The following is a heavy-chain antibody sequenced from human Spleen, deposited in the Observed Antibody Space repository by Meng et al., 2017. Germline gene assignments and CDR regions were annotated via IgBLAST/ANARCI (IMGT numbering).Heavy chain of an antibody. CDR1: GVSISCGGYD. V-gene: IGHV4-31*03. Sequence: GHLQGSGPGLVKPSPTLSLTFTGFGVSISCGGYDGSWIRQHPGKGLEWIGYIYYSGSTYYNPSLKSRVTISVDTSKNQFSLKLSSVTAADTAVYYGAREGMYSRLNWFDPWGQGTLVTGSS. J-gene: IGHJ5*02. CDR3: AREGMYSRLNWFDP. CDR2: IYYSGST. D-gene: IGHD6-13*01.